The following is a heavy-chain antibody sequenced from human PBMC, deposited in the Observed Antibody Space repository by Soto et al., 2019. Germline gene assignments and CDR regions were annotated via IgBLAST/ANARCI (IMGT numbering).Heavy chain of an antibody. D-gene: IGHD3-10*01. V-gene: IGHV4-30-2*01. CDR2: IYHSGST. Sequence: SETLSLTCAVSGGFISSGGYSWSWIRQPPGKGLEWIGYIYHSGSTYYNPSLKSRVTISVDRSKNQFSLKLSSVTAADTAVYYCARDYYYGSGSSSWFDPWGQGTLVTVSS. J-gene: IGHJ5*02. CDR1: GGFISSGGYS. CDR3: ARDYYYGSGSSSWFDP.